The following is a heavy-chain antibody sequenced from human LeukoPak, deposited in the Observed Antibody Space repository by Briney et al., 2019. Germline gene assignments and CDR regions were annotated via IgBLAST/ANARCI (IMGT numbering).Heavy chain of an antibody. J-gene: IGHJ6*02. CDR1: GGTFDNSA. D-gene: IGHD1-1*01. V-gene: IGHV1-69*04. Sequence: SVKVSCKASGGTFDNSAINWVRQAPGQGLEWMGRIIPILNIPNYAQKLQGRVTIAADKSTSTAYMELSSLRSDDTAVYYCAREKMEVGYYGLDVWGQGTTATVSS. CDR2: IIPILNIP. CDR3: AREKMEVGYYGLDV.